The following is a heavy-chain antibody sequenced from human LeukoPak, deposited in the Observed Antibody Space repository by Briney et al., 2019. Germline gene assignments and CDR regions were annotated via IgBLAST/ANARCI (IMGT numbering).Heavy chain of an antibody. CDR2: IGISSGNT. V-gene: IGHV3-11*06. CDR1: GFTFIDYS. D-gene: IGHD5-12*01. Sequence: GGSLRLSCAASGFTFIDYSMSWVRQAPGKGLEWISYIGISSGNTKYADSVKGRFTISRDKARNSLYLQMTSLRVEDTAMYYCARDHRYAFDNWGHGTLVTVSS. CDR3: ARDHRYAFDN. J-gene: IGHJ4*01.